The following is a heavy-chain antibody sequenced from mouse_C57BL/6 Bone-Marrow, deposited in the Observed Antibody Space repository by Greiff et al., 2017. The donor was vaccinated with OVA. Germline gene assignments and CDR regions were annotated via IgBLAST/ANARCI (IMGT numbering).Heavy chain of an antibody. CDR1: GYTFTSYW. D-gene: IGHD4-1*01. CDR2: IDPSDSYT. J-gene: IGHJ3*01. CDR3: AEATGTFAY. Sequence: QVQLQQPGAELVKPGASVKLSCKASGYTFTSYWMQWVKQRPGQGLEWIGEIDPSDSYTNYNQKFKGKATLTVDTSSSTAYMQLSSLTSEDSAVDYCAEATGTFAYWGQGTLVTVSA. V-gene: IGHV1-50*01.